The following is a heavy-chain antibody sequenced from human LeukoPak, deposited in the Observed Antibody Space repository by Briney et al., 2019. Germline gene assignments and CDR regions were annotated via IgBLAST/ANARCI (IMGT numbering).Heavy chain of an antibody. CDR2: LSGSGGST. CDR1: GFTFRSYG. Sequence: GGSLRLSCAASGFTFRSYGMSWVRQAPGKGLEWVSSLSGSGGSTYYADSVKGRFTISRDNSKNTLFLHMNSLRAEDTAVYYCAKALGGFDFDYWGQGTLVTVSS. CDR3: AKALGGFDFDY. V-gene: IGHV3-23*01. D-gene: IGHD3-16*01. J-gene: IGHJ4*02.